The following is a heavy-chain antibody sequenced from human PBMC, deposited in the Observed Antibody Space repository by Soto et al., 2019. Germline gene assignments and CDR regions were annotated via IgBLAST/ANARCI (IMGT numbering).Heavy chain of an antibody. V-gene: IGHV4-59*01. D-gene: IGHD5-18*01. CDR2: IYYSGST. CDR3: ASFVDTAMAFDY. CDR1: GGSIISYY. J-gene: IGHJ4*02. Sequence: PSETLSLTCTVSGGSIISYYWSWILQPPGKGLEWIGYIYYSGSTNYNPSLKSRVTISVDTSKNQFSLKLSSVTAADTAVYYCASFVDTAMAFDYWGQGTLVTVSS.